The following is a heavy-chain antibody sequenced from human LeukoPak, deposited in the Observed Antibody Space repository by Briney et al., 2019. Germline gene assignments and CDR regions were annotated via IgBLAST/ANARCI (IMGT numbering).Heavy chain of an antibody. CDR3: ARVSGYYLDY. Sequence: GGSLRLSCAASGFTFSSYAVHWVRQAPGKGLEWVAVISYDGSNKYYADSVKGRFTISRDNSKNTLYLQMNSLRAEDTAVYYCARVSGYYLDYWGQGTLVTVSS. V-gene: IGHV3-30-3*01. D-gene: IGHD3-3*01. CDR1: GFTFSSYA. CDR2: ISYDGSNK. J-gene: IGHJ4*02.